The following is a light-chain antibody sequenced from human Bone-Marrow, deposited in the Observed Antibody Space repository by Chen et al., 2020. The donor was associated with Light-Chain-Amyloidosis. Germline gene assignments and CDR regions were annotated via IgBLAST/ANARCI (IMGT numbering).Light chain of an antibody. Sequence: NVLTQSPGTLSLSPGERATLSCRASQSGSSSYLVCYQQKPGQAPKLLIYGASTRATGIPDRFSCSGSGTHFTLTISRLEPEDVAVYYCQQYDTSRQWTFGQGTKVEIK. V-gene: IGKV3-20*01. CDR1: QSGSSSY. CDR2: GAS. J-gene: IGKJ1*01. CDR3: QQYDTSRQWT.